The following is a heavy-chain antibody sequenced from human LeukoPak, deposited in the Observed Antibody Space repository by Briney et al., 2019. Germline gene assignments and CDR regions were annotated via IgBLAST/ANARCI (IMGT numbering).Heavy chain of an antibody. CDR1: GFSSSSYY. J-gene: IGHJ3*02. D-gene: IGHD3-10*01. CDR2: IYYSGST. V-gene: IGHV4-59*01. CDR3: ARGGHYYAAAFDT. Sequence: SENLSCNCSGSGFSSSSYYWGWLRQRPGNGLXXIGYIYYSGSTNYNPSLKSRVTISVHTSKNQFSPKPSSVTAADTAVYYCARGGHYYAAAFDTWGQGTMVNVSS.